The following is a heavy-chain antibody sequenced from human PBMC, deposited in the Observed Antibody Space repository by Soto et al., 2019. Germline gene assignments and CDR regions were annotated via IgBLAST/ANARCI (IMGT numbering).Heavy chain of an antibody. Sequence: PGGFLRLSCAASGFTFSSYWMSWVRQAPGKGLEWVANIKQDGSEKYYVDSVKGRFTISRDNAKNSLYLQMNSLRAEDTAVYYCARVDGSGSYYILFDYWGQGTLVTVSS. CDR3: ARVDGSGSYYILFDY. CDR1: GFTFSSYW. J-gene: IGHJ4*02. D-gene: IGHD3-10*01. V-gene: IGHV3-7*01. CDR2: IKQDGSEK.